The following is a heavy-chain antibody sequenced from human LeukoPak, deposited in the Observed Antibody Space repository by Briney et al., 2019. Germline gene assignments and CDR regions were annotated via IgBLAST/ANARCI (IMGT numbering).Heavy chain of an antibody. Sequence: ASVKVSCKASGYTFTGYYMHWVRQAPGQGLEWMGWINPNSGGTNYAQKFQGRVTMTRDTSTSTAYMELSRLRSDDTAVYYCARGIAVAGTWFAFDIWGQGTMVTVSS. J-gene: IGHJ3*02. CDR1: GYTFTGYY. CDR3: ARGIAVAGTWFAFDI. CDR2: INPNSGGT. D-gene: IGHD6-19*01. V-gene: IGHV1-2*02.